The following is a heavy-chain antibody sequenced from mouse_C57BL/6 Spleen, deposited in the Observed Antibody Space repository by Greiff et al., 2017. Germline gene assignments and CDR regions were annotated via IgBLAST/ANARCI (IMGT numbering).Heavy chain of an antibody. Sequence: VQLKESGPELVKPGASVKISCKASGYSFTGYYMNWVKQSPEKSLEWIGEINPSTGGTTYNQKFKAKATLTVDKSSSTAYMQLKSLTSEDSAVYYCARRGGDYGSSHWYFDVWGTGTTVTVSS. CDR3: ARRGGDYGSSHWYFDV. J-gene: IGHJ1*03. V-gene: IGHV1-42*01. D-gene: IGHD1-1*01. CDR1: GYSFTGYY. CDR2: INPSTGGT.